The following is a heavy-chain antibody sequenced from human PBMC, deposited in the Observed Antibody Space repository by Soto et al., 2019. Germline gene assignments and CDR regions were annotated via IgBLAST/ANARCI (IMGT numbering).Heavy chain of an antibody. V-gene: IGHV1-69*14. Sequence: QVQLVQSGAEVKKPGSSVKVSCKASGGTFSSYAISWVRQAPGQGLEWMGGIIPIFGTANYAQKFQGRVXIXAXXSTRTAYLELSSRRSEDTAVYYWASPPPYGDYVRDWGQGTLVTVSS. D-gene: IGHD4-17*01. J-gene: IGHJ4*02. CDR3: ASPPPYGDYVRD. CDR2: IIPIFGTA. CDR1: GGTFSSYA.